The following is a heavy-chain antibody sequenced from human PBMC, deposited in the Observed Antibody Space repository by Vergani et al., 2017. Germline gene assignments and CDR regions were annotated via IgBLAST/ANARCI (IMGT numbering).Heavy chain of an antibody. D-gene: IGHD2-2*01. CDR2: ITFSGDST. Sequence: EVQLLESGGGLVQPGGSLRLSCAASGFTFSSYAMTWVRQAPGKGLEWVSSITFSGDSTYYADSVKGRFTISRDNSKNTLYLQMNSLRAEDTAVYYCAKETYCSSSTCPHVWGQGTLVTVSS. CDR1: GFTFSSYA. V-gene: IGHV3-23*01. J-gene: IGHJ4*02. CDR3: AKETYCSSSTCPHV.